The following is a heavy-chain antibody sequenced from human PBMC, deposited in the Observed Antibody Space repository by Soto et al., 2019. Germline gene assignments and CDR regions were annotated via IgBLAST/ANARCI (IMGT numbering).Heavy chain of an antibody. V-gene: IGHV1-3*01. CDR2: INGGTGQT. Sequence: ASVKVSCKACGYTFSTYALHWVRQAPGQSLEWMGWINGGTGQTRYSQRFQDRVTITRDTSAKTTYMDLTSLRSEDTAVYYCARGKGMEENYYYYGMDIWGQGTTVTVSS. CDR1: GYTFSTYA. D-gene: IGHD1-1*01. J-gene: IGHJ6*02. CDR3: ARGKGMEENYYYYGMDI.